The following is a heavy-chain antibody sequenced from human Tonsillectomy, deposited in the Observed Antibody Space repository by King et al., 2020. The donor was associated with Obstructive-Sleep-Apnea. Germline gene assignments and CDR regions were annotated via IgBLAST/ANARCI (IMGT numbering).Heavy chain of an antibody. Sequence: VQLVESGGGLVKPGGSLRLSCAASGFTFSNAWMSWVRQAPGKGLEWVGRIKSKTDGGTTDYAAPVKGRFTISRDDSKNTLYLQMNSLKTEDTAVYYCTTDGSRFLEDIRGMDVWGQGTTVTVSS. D-gene: IGHD3-3*01. V-gene: IGHV3-15*01. J-gene: IGHJ6*02. CDR2: IKSKTDGGTT. CDR3: TTDGSRFLEDIRGMDV. CDR1: GFTFSNAW.